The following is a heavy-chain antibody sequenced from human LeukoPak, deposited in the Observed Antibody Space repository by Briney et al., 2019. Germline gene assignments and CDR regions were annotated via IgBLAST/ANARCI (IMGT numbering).Heavy chain of an antibody. Sequence: PGGSLRLSCAASGFTFDDYAMHWVRQAPGKGLEWVSGISWNSGSIGYADSVKGRFTISRDNAKNSLYLQMNSLRAEDTALYYCAKDMMDCSSTSCYEYYYYYGMDVWGQGTTVTVSS. CDR2: ISWNSGSI. J-gene: IGHJ6*02. V-gene: IGHV3-9*01. CDR1: GFTFDDYA. D-gene: IGHD2-2*01. CDR3: AKDMMDCSSTSCYEYYYYYGMDV.